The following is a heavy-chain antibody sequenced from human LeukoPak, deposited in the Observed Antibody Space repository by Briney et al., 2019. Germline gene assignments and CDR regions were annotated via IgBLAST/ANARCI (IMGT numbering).Heavy chain of an antibody. Sequence: ASVKVSCRASGYTFTSYYMHWVRQAPGQGLEWMGIINPSGGSTSYAQKFQGRVTMTRDTSTSTVYMELSSLRSEDTAVYYCARDMEQQLVSDYWGQGTLVTVSS. CDR2: INPSGGST. CDR1: GYTFTSYY. D-gene: IGHD6-13*01. V-gene: IGHV1-46*01. J-gene: IGHJ4*02. CDR3: ARDMEQQLVSDY.